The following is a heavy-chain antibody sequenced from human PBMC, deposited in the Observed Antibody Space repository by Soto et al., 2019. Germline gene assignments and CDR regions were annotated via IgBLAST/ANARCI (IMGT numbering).Heavy chain of an antibody. Sequence: GGSLRLSCAAYGFTVSSNYMSWVRQAPGKGLEWVSVIYSGGSTYYADSVKGRFTISRDNSKNTLYLQMNSLRAEDTAVYYCVSDWLAFSWGQGTLVTVSS. CDR1: GFTVSSNY. J-gene: IGHJ4*02. CDR2: IYSGGST. D-gene: IGHD3-9*01. CDR3: VSDWLAFS. V-gene: IGHV3-66*01.